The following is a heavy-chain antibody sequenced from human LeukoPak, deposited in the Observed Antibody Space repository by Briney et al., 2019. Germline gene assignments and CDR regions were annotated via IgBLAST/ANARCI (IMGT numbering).Heavy chain of an antibody. CDR3: ARVDRGFCSGGSCPLYYFDY. CDR2: IYYSGST. D-gene: IGHD2-15*01. V-gene: IGHV4-31*03. CDR1: GGSISSGGYY. Sequence: SETLSLTCTVSGGSISSGGYYWSWIRQHPGKGLEWIGYIYYSGSTYYNPSLKSRVTMSVDTSKNQFSLKLSSVTAADTAVYYCARVDRGFCSGGSCPLYYFDYWGQGTLVTVSS. J-gene: IGHJ4*02.